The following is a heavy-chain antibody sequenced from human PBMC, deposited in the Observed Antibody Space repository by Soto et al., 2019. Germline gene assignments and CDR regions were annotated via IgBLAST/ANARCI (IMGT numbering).Heavy chain of an antibody. CDR3: AKDNDSRRYNRPAPIDN. CDR2: IPYDGNYN. D-gene: IGHD6-19*01. Sequence: GGSLRLSRTASGFTFTHYGMHWVRQAPGKGLAWVAIIPYDGNYNYYIDSVKGRFTISRYNSMTTVSLQMNSLRPEDTAVYYCAKDNDSRRYNRPAPIDNWGQGTFVTVSS. J-gene: IGHJ4*02. CDR1: GFTFTHYG. V-gene: IGHV3-30*18.